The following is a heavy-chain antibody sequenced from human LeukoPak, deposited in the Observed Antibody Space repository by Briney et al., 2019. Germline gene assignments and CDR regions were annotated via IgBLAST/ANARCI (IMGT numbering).Heavy chain of an antibody. CDR3: ASSWWGRNYYDSSGYFNWFDP. CDR1: GGTFSSYA. D-gene: IGHD3-22*01. Sequence: GSSVKVSCKASGGTFSSYAISWVRQAPGQGLEWMGGIIPIFGTANYAQKFQGRVTITTDKSTSTAYMELSSLRSEDTAVYYCASSWWGRNYYDSSGYFNWFDPWGQGTLVTVSS. CDR2: IIPIFGTA. J-gene: IGHJ5*02. V-gene: IGHV1-69*05.